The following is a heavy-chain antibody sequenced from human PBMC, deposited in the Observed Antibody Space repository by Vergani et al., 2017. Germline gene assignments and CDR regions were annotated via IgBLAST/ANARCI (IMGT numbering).Heavy chain of an antibody. CDR3: AKNGPPPFNGDYGAYYYYGMDV. CDR1: GYTFTSYG. J-gene: IGHJ6*02. V-gene: IGHV1-18*01. Sequence: QVQLVQSGAEVKKPGASVKVSCKASGYTFTSYGISWVRQAPGQGLEWMGWISAYNGNTNYAQKLQGRVTMTTDTSTSTAYMELRSLRSDDTAVYYCAKNGPPPFNGDYGAYYYYGMDVLGEGATLTVSS. CDR2: ISAYNGNT. D-gene: IGHD4-17*01.